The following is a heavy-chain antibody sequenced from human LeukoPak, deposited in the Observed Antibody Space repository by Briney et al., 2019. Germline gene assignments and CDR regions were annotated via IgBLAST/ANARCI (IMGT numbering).Heavy chain of an antibody. CDR3: AKDSVGYCSGGSCYIFDY. CDR2: ISWNSGSI. J-gene: IGHJ4*02. D-gene: IGHD2-15*01. Sequence: GGSLRLSCAASGFTFDDYAMHWVRQAPGKGLEWVSGISWNSGSIGYADSVKGRFTISRDNAKNSLYLQMNSLRAEDTALYYCAKDSVGYCSGGSCYIFDYWGQGTLVTVSS. V-gene: IGHV3-9*01. CDR1: GFTFDDYA.